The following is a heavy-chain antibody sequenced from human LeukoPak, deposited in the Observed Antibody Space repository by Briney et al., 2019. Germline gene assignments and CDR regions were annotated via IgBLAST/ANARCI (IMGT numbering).Heavy chain of an antibody. CDR3: ARAKWGSDFDY. V-gene: IGHV3-66*02. J-gene: IGHJ4*02. Sequence: GGSLRLSCAASGFTASSNYMSWVRRAPGKGLEWVSVIYSGGSTYYADSVKGRFTISRDNSKNTLYLQMNSLRAEDTAVYYCARAKWGSDFDYWGQGTLVTVSS. CDR2: IYSGGST. CDR1: GFTASSNY. D-gene: IGHD1-26*01.